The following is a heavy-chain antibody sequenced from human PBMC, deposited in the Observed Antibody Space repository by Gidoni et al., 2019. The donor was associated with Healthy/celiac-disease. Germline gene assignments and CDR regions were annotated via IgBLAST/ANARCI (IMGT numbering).Heavy chain of an antibody. J-gene: IGHJ4*02. CDR1: GGSISSYY. V-gene: IGHV4-59*01. CDR2: IYYSGST. CDR3: ARTIRDGYNTFDY. Sequence: QMQLQESGPGLVKPSETLSLTCTVSGGSISSYYWTWIRQPPGKGLEWIGYIYYSGSTNYNPSLKSRVTISVDTSKNQFSLKLSSVTAADTAVYYCARTIRDGYNTFDYWGQGTLVTVSS. D-gene: IGHD5-12*01.